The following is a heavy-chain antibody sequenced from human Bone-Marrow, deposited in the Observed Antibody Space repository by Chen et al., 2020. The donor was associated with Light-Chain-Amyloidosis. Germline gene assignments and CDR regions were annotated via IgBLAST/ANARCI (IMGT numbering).Heavy chain of an antibody. D-gene: IGHD3-16*01. V-gene: IGHV4-59*01. CDR1: GGSMDYYY. J-gene: IGHJ4*02. Sequence: HVQLQESGPGLVKPSETLSLTCTVSGGSMDYYYWNWIRQPPGKGLEWIGYIYNSGTTNYNPSLRSRVTMSVDMSKKQFSLKLSSVTAADTAVYYCGRDNIGGVDFWGQGTPVTVSS. CDR3: GRDNIGGVDF. CDR2: IYNSGTT.